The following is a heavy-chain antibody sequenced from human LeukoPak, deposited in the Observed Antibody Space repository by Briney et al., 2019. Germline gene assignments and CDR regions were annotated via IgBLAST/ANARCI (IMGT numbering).Heavy chain of an antibody. CDR3: ARARGSFSYFFDD. V-gene: IGHV3-33*01. J-gene: IGHJ4*02. Sequence: GRSLRLSCAASGFTFSTYAMHWVRQAPGKGLEWVAIIWYDASKQYYADSVNGRFTISRDNSKNTLYLQMNSLRAEDTAVYCCARARGSFSYFFDDWGQGTLVTVSS. CDR1: GFTFSTYA. D-gene: IGHD1-26*01. CDR2: IWYDASKQ.